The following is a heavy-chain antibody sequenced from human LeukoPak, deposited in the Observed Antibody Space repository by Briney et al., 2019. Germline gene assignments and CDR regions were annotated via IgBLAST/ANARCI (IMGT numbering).Heavy chain of an antibody. CDR2: ISSSSSYI. D-gene: IGHD3-10*01. V-gene: IGHV3-21*01. J-gene: IGHJ4*02. Sequence: PGGSLRLSCAASGFTFSSYSMDWVRQAPGKGLEWVSSISSSSSYIYYADSVKGRFTISRDNAKNSLYLQMNSLRAEDTAVYYCARDPTLYYGSGSYSHWGQGTLVTVSS. CDR3: ARDPTLYYGSGSYSH. CDR1: GFTFSSYS.